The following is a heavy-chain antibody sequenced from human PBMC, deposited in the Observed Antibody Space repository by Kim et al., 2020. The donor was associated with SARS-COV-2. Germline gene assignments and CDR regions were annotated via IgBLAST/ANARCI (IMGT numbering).Heavy chain of an antibody. V-gene: IGHV3-48*03. CDR1: GFTFSSYE. Sequence: GGSLRLSCAASGFTFSSYEMNWVRQAPGKGLEWVSYISSSGSTIYYADSVKGRFTISRDNAKNSLYLQMNSLRAEDTAVYYCARDFIEVWTDVGAEGDGMDVWGQGTTVTVSS. CDR2: ISSSGSTI. CDR3: ARDFIEVWTDVGAEGDGMDV. J-gene: IGHJ6*02. D-gene: IGHD1-26*01.